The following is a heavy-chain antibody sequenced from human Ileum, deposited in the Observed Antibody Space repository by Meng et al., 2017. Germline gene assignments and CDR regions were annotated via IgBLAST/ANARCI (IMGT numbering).Heavy chain of an antibody. CDR3: ARENDNWNYFDY. V-gene: IGHV1-3*01. CDR1: GYTFRNYP. Sequence: QVQLVQSGAEVKKAGASVTGSCTASGYTFRNYPLHWVRQAPGQRPEWMGWINAGNGNIKISQKFQGRITITSDTSATAYMELSSLRSEDTAVYFCARENDNWNYFDYWGQGSLVTVSS. CDR2: INAGNGNI. D-gene: IGHD1-1*01. J-gene: IGHJ4*02.